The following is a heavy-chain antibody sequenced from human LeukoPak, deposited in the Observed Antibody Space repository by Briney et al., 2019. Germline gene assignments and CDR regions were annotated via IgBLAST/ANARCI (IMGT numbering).Heavy chain of an antibody. Sequence: ASVKVSCKASGYTFTSYDIHWVRQASGQGLEWMGWMNPNSGVTGYAQKFQGRVTMTRDTSISTAYMELSRLRSDDTAVYYCARGPLIAAAGTFWLGYWGQGTLVTVSS. V-gene: IGHV1-8*01. D-gene: IGHD6-13*01. CDR2: MNPNSGVT. CDR1: GYTFTSYD. CDR3: ARGPLIAAAGTFWLGY. J-gene: IGHJ4*02.